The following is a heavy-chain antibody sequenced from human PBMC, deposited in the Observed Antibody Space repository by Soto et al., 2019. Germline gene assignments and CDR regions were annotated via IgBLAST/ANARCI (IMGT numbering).Heavy chain of an antibody. CDR2: IYYSGST. CDR1: GGSIISGDYY. J-gene: IGHJ5*02. CDR3: ARDGRRVPAAPGFDP. D-gene: IGHD2-2*01. Sequence: SETLSLTCTVSGGSIISGDYYFICIRQPPGKGLELIGYIYYSGSTYYNPSLKSRVTISVDTSKNQFSLKLSSVTAADTAVYYCARDGRRVPAAPGFDPWGQGTLVTVSS. V-gene: IGHV4-30-4*01.